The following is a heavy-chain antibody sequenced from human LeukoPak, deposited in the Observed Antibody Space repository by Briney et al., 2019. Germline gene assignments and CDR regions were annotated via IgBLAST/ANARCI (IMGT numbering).Heavy chain of an antibody. CDR1: GLTVSSSY. J-gene: IGHJ4*02. V-gene: IGHV3-66*02. CDR3: ADTRSYSSDY. Sequence: GGSLRLSCTASGLTVSSSYMSWVRQAPGKGLEWVSIIYVSGTTYYADSVKGRFTTSRDSSKNTLYLQMNSLSAEDTAVYYCADTRSYSSDYWGRGTLVAVSS. CDR2: IYVSGTT. D-gene: IGHD3-10*01.